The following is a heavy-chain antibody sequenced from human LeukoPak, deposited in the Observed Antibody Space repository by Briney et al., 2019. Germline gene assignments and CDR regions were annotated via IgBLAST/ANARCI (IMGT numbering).Heavy chain of an antibody. CDR2: ITGSGGGT. V-gene: IGHV3-23*01. D-gene: IGHD2-15*01. CDR1: GFTSNNYS. Sequence: GGSLRLSCAVSGFTSNNYSMSWVRQAPGKGLEWVSTITGSGGGTYYAGPVKGRFTISRDNSQNTLYLQMNSPRAEATAIYYCAKLIRLLVDSWGEGTLVTVSS. J-gene: IGHJ4*02. CDR3: AKLIRLLVDS.